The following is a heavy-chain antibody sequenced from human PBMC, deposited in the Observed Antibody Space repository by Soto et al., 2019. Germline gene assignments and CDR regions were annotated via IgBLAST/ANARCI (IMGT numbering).Heavy chain of an antibody. CDR2: ISGSGGST. CDR1: GFTFSSYA. Sequence: GGSLRLSCAASGFTFSSYAMSWVRQAPGKGLDWVSAISGSGGSTYYADSVKGRFTISRDNSKNTLYLQMNSLRAEDTAVYYCAKDVTYCYDSSGSHDAFDIWGQGTMVTVSS. CDR3: AKDVTYCYDSSGSHDAFDI. D-gene: IGHD3-22*01. V-gene: IGHV3-23*01. J-gene: IGHJ3*02.